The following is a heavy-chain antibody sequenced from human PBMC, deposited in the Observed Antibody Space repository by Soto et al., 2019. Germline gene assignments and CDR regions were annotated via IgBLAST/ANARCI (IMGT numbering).Heavy chain of an antibody. CDR3: TRSLAIDFDS. V-gene: IGHV3-49*04. Sequence: GGSLRLSCSASGFNFGACAMSWVRQAPGKGLEWVGFIRRMAYGGTTDYAASVKGRFSISRDDSKSIVYLQMNSLEIEDTAVYYCTRSLAIDFDSWGQGTLVTVSS. CDR2: IRRMAYGGTT. CDR1: GFNFGACA. J-gene: IGHJ4*02.